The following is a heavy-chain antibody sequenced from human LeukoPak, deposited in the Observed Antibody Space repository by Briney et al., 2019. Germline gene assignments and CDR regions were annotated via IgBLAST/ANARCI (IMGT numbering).Heavy chain of an antibody. V-gene: IGHV1-2*02. D-gene: IGHD6-19*01. Sequence: GASVKVSCKASGYTFTGYYMHWVRQAPGQGLEWMGWINANSGSTNYAQKFQGRVTMTRDTSISTAYMELSRLRSDDTAVYYCASPGSQYSSGWYALWGQGTLATVSS. J-gene: IGHJ5*02. CDR3: ASPGSQYSSGWYAL. CDR2: INANSGST. CDR1: GYTFTGYY.